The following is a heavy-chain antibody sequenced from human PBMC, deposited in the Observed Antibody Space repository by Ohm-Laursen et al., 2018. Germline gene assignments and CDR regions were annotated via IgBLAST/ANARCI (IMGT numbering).Heavy chain of an antibody. V-gene: IGHV4-31*01. Sequence: SDTLSLTCTVSGGSITSNGYHWSWIRQPPGKGLEWIGYISYSGSTYYNPSLRSLVTISLDTSKNQFSLSLTSVMAADTAIYFCAGGYQLPYYWGQGSLVTVS. J-gene: IGHJ4*02. CDR2: ISYSGST. CDR1: GGSITSNGYH. CDR3: AGGYQLPYY. D-gene: IGHD2-2*01.